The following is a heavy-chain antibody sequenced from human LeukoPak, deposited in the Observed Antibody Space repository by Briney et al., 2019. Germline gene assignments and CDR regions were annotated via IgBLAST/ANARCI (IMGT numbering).Heavy chain of an antibody. V-gene: IGHV3-30-3*01. CDR2: ISYDGSNK. CDR1: GFTFSSYA. Sequence: PGRSLRLSCAASGFTFSSYAMHWVRQAPGKGLEWVAVISYDGSNKYYADSVKGRFTISRDNSKNTLYLQMNSLRAEDTAVYYCARDYSTAATLDYWGQGTLVTDSP. J-gene: IGHJ4*02. CDR3: ARDYSTAATLDY. D-gene: IGHD2-15*01.